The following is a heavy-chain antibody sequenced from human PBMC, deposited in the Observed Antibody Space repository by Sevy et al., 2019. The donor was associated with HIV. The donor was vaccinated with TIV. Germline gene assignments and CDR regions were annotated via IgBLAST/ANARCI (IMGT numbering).Heavy chain of an antibody. CDR2: IYHLGST. V-gene: IGHV4-31*11. CDR3: AREAGYCSNGVCYTGCFDP. CDR1: GDSVSSDNYY. Sequence: SETLSLTCAVSGDSVSSDNYYWTWIRQHPGKGLEWIGYIYHLGSTSSNPSLKSRVTISVDTSKNQFSLKLRSVTAADTSVYFCAREAGYCSNGVCYTGCFDPWGQGTLVTVSS. J-gene: IGHJ5*02. D-gene: IGHD2-8*01.